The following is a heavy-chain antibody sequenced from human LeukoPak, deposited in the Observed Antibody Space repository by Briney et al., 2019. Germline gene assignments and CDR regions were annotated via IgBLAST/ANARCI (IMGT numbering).Heavy chain of an antibody. V-gene: IGHV3-48*01. J-gene: IGHJ4*02. CDR3: ARDRSEWAVAGTFDY. CDR2: ISSLSGTI. D-gene: IGHD6-19*01. CDR1: GFIFSSYS. Sequence: GGSLRLSCAASGFIFSSYSMNWVRQAPGEGLEWVSYISSLSGTIYYADSVKGRFTISRDNAKNSLYLQMDSLRAEDTAVYYCARDRSEWAVAGTFDYWGQGTLVTVSS.